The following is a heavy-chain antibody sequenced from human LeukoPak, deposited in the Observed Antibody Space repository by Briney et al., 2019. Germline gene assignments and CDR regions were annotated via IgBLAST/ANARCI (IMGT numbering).Heavy chain of an antibody. V-gene: IGHV3-23*01. CDR2: ISGGGGST. J-gene: IGHJ4*02. CDR3: ASQTEYAGGWVDY. CDR1: GFIFSNYA. Sequence: GGSLRLSCAASGFIFSNYAMSWVRQAPGKGLEWVSAISGGGGSTYYADSVKGRFTNSRDNSKNALYLQMNSLRAEDTAVYYCASQTEYAGGWVDYWGQGTLVTVSS. D-gene: IGHD6-19*01.